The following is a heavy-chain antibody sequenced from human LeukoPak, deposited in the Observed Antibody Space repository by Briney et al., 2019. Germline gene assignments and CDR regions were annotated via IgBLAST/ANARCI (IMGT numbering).Heavy chain of an antibody. V-gene: IGHV3-23*01. CDR2: SSGSGRTI. CDR1: GFILSNHD. CDR3: TKNVMVKRYIDY. D-gene: IGHD5-18*01. Sequence: GGSLRLSCAASGFILSNHDMSWVRQAPGKGLQWVAVSSGSGRTIEYEDSVKGRFTISRDNSKNTLSLQMNSLRVEDTAIYYCTKNVMVKRYIDYWGQGTVVTVSS. J-gene: IGHJ4*02.